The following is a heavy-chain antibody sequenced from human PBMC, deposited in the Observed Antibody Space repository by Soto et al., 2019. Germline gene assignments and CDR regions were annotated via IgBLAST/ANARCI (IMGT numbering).Heavy chain of an antibody. CDR2: IYYSGLT. D-gene: IGHD2-15*01. J-gene: IGHJ5*02. CDR3: ARGTPSPLIVRSSRGPWFDP. CDR1: GGSVSSGRYY. V-gene: IGHV4-61*01. Sequence: SETLSLTCTVSGGSVSSGRYYWSWIRQPPGKGLEWIGYIYYSGLTNYNPSLKSRVTISVDTSKMQVSLKLSSVTAADTAVYFCARGTPSPLIVRSSRGPWFDPWGQGTLVTVSS.